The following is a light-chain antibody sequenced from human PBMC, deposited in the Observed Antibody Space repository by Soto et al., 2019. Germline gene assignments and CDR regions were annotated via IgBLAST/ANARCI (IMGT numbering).Light chain of an antibody. CDR2: GTS. Sequence: EIVLTQSPGTLSLSPGERATLSCRASQSVSGSSLAWYQHKPGQAPRLLIYGTSSRATGIPDRFSGSGSGTDFTFIISRLDPDDFGMYYCHQYGSFPHTFGQGTELETK. CDR1: QSVSGSS. CDR3: HQYGSFPHT. V-gene: IGKV3-20*01. J-gene: IGKJ2*01.